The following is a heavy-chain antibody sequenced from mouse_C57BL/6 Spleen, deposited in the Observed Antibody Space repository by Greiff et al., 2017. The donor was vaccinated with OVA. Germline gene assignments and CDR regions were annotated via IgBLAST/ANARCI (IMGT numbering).Heavy chain of an antibody. CDR2: IYPGDGDT. V-gene: IGHV1-80*01. D-gene: IGHD2-1*01. CDR1: GYAFSSYW. J-gene: IGHJ1*03. Sequence: QVQLQQSGAELVKPGASVKISCKASGYAFSSYWMTWVKQRPGKGLEWIGQIYPGDGDTNYTGQFKGKATLTADKYSSTAYMQLSSRTSEDAAVYFCARDYGNYYFYFEVWGTGTTVTVSS. CDR3: ARDYGNYYFYFEV.